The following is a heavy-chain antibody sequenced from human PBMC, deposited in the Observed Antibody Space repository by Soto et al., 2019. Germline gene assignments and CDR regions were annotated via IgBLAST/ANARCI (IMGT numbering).Heavy chain of an antibody. CDR2: IFWDDDK. D-gene: IGHD6-19*01. V-gene: IGHV2-5*02. CDR1: GFSFSTSGVG. J-gene: IGHJ4*02. Sequence: QITLKESGPTLVKPTQTLTLTCTFSGFSFSTSGVGVGWIRQPPGKALEWLALIFWDDDKRYSPSLKSRLTITKDTSKNQVVLTMTNMAPVDTATYYCAHRLAVAGTPSFDYWGQGTLVTISS. CDR3: AHRLAVAGTPSFDY.